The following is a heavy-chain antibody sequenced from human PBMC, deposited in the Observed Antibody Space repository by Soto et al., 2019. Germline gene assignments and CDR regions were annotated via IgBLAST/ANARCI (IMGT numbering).Heavy chain of an antibody. CDR1: GYTLNTYY. V-gene: IGHV1-46*02. Sequence: ASVKVSCKAGGYTLNTYYMHWARQAPGQGPEWMGIINPRGGSTTYAQNFQDRVTMTRDTSSSTVYMELSSLRSEGTAVYYCARGGGFSPYYYNLDVWGQGTTVTVSS. J-gene: IGHJ6*02. D-gene: IGHD2-15*01. CDR2: INPRGGST. CDR3: ARGGGFSPYYYNLDV.